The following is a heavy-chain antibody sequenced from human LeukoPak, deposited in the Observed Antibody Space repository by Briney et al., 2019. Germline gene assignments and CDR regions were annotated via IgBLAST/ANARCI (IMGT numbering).Heavy chain of an antibody. CDR2: VHRDDDK. D-gene: IGHD3-22*01. CDR3: AHATLVYDSSGYYMGWFDP. Sequence: SGPTLVKPTQTLTLLCTFSGFSLSTSAVGVGWIRQPPGKALEWLALVHRDDDKRYSPSLKSRLTITKDTSRNQVVLTMTNMDPVDTATYYCAHATLVYDSSGYYMGWFDPWGQGTLVTVSS. CDR1: GFSLSTSAVG. V-gene: IGHV2-5*02. J-gene: IGHJ5*02.